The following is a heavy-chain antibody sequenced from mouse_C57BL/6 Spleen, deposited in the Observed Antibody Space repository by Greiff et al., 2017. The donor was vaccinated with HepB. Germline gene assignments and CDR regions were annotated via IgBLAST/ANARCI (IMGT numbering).Heavy chain of an antibody. CDR2: ISNGGGST. J-gene: IGHJ3*01. CDR3: ARRGKAQPAFAY. Sequence: DVKLVESGGGLVQPGGSLKLSCAASGFTFSDYYMYWVRQTPEKRLEWVAYISNGGGSTYYPDTVKGRFTISRDNAKNTLYLQMSRLKSEDTAMYYCARRGKAQPAFAYWGQGTLVTVSA. V-gene: IGHV5-12*01. CDR1: GFTFSDYY. D-gene: IGHD2-1*01.